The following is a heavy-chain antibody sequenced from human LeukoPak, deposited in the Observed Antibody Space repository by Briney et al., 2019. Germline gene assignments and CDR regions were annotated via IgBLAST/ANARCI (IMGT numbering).Heavy chain of an antibody. Sequence: GASVKVSCKASGYTFTSYGISWVRQAPGQGLEWMGWISAYNGNTNYAQKLQGRVTMTTDTSTSTAYMELRSLRFDGTAVYYCAREPITIFGVVRVKYDYWGQGTLVTVSS. V-gene: IGHV1-18*01. CDR3: AREPITIFGVVRVKYDY. CDR2: ISAYNGNT. J-gene: IGHJ4*02. D-gene: IGHD3-3*01. CDR1: GYTFTSYG.